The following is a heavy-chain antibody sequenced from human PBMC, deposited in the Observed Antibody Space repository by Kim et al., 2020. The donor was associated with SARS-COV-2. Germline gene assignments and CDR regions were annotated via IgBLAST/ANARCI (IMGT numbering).Heavy chain of an antibody. V-gene: IGHV3-9*01. Sequence: GGSLRLSCAASGFTFGNYAMHWVRQAPGKGLEWVSAISWNGGTTYYVDSVRGRFTISRDNSKNSLYLQMNSLRAEDTTLYYCGRGTYYSDTSGYNSAFDIWGQGTTVTVSS. CDR1: GFTFGNYA. CDR2: ISWNGGTT. D-gene: IGHD3-22*01. CDR3: GRGTYYSDTSGYNSAFDI. J-gene: IGHJ3*02.